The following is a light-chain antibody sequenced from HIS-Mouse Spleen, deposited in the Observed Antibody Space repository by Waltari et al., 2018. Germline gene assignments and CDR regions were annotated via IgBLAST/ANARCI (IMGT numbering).Light chain of an antibody. CDR2: RDS. CDR3: QVWDSSTVV. J-gene: IGLJ2*01. Sequence: SYELTQPLSVSVALGQTARITCGGNNIGSKNVHWYQQKPGQAPVLVIYRDSNRPSGIPERVSGSNAGNTATLTIRRAKAGDEADYYCQVWDSSTVVFGGGTKLTVL. V-gene: IGLV3-9*01. CDR1: NIGSKN.